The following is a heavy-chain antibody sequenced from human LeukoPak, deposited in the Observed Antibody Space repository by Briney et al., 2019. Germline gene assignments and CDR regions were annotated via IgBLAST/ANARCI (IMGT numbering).Heavy chain of an antibody. Sequence: SETLSLTCTVSGGSISSYYWSWIRQPPGKGLEWIGHIYYSGSTNYNPSLKSRVTISVDTSKNQFSLKLSSVTAADTAVYYCAAYYYDSRPFDYWGQGTLVTVSS. V-gene: IGHV4-59*01. CDR3: AAYYYDSRPFDY. D-gene: IGHD3-22*01. CDR1: GGSISSYY. CDR2: IYYSGST. J-gene: IGHJ4*02.